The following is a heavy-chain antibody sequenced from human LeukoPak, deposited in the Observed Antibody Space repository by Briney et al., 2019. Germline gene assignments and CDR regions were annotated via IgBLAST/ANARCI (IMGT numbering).Heavy chain of an antibody. CDR3: AKDSGYSGYDYNY. CDR1: GFTFSSYG. CDR2: ISYDGSNK. D-gene: IGHD5-12*01. V-gene: IGHV3-30*18. J-gene: IGHJ4*02. Sequence: PGGSLRLSCAASGFTFSSYGMHWVRQAPGKGLEWVAVISYDGSNKYYADSVKGRFTISRDNSKNTLYLQMNSLRAEDTAVYYCAKDSGYSGYDYNYWGQGTLVTVPS.